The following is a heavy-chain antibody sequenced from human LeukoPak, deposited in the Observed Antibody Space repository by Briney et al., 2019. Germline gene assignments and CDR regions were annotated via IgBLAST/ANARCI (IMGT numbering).Heavy chain of an antibody. V-gene: IGHV3-23*01. CDR2: ISASGAST. J-gene: IGHJ4*02. CDR1: GFTFSSYA. CDR3: ARDQNYYDSSGYYWGGFDY. Sequence: PGGSLRLSCAASGFTFSSYAMSWVRQAPGKGLEWVSAISASGASTYYTDSVKGRFTISRDNSKNTLYLQMNSLRAEDTAVYYCARDQNYYDSSGYYWGGFDYWGQGTLVTVSS. D-gene: IGHD3-22*01.